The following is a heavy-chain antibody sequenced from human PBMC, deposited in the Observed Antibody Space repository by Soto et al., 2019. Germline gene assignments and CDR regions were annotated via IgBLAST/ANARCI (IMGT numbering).Heavy chain of an antibody. V-gene: IGHV1-18*01. Sequence: QVHLVQSGAEVKKPGASVKVSCKGSGYIFTTYGIPWVRQAPGQGLEWMGWISAHNGNTNYAQKLQGRVAVTRATSTSTAYMALRSLRADDTAVYYCARGRYGDYWGQGALVTVSS. D-gene: IGHD1-1*01. CDR3: ARGRYGDY. CDR1: GYIFTTYG. J-gene: IGHJ4*02. CDR2: ISAHNGNT.